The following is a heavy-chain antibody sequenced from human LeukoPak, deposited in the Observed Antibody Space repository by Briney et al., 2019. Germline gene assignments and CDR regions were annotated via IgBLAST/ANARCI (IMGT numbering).Heavy chain of an antibody. D-gene: IGHD2-2*01. Sequence: SVKVSCKASGYTFTSYYMHWVRQAPGQGLEWMGGIIPIFGTANYAQKFQGRVTITADESTSTAYMELSSLRSEDTAVYYCARGLRPTYCSSTSCYHYYYYYMDVWGKGTTVTISS. V-gene: IGHV1-69*13. CDR1: GYTFTSYY. J-gene: IGHJ6*03. CDR3: ARGLRPTYCSSTSCYHYYYYYMDV. CDR2: IIPIFGTA.